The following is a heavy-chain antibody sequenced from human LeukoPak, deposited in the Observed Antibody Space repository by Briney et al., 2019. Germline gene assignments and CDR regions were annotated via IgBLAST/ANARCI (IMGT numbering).Heavy chain of an antibody. V-gene: IGHV3-23*01. Sequence: PGGSLRLSRAASGFTFSSYAMSWVRQAPGKGLEWVSAISGSGGSTYYADSVKGRFTISRDNSKNTLYLQMNSLRAEDTAVYYCAKASAYCSSTSCYRWSEFDYWGQGTLVTVSS. D-gene: IGHD2-2*01. CDR1: GFTFSSYA. CDR3: AKASAYCSSTSCYRWSEFDY. CDR2: ISGSGGST. J-gene: IGHJ4*02.